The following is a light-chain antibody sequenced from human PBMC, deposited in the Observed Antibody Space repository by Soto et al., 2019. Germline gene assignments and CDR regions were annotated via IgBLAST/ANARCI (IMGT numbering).Light chain of an antibody. V-gene: IGKV1-5*01. Sequence: DIQMTQSPSTLSASVGDRVTITCRASQSISNWLAWYQQGPGKAPKLLIYDASTLESWVPSRFSGSGSGTEFTLTISGLRPDDFATYYCQQYNTYSYTFGQGTKLEIK. CDR1: QSISNW. CDR3: QQYNTYSYT. CDR2: DAS. J-gene: IGKJ2*01.